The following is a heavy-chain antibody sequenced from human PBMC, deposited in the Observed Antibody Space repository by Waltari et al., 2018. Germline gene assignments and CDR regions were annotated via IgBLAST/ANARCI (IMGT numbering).Heavy chain of an antibody. Sequence: QAQLQQWGAGLLKPSETLSLTCAFYGGSFRGYYWSWIRQPPGKGLEWIGEINHSGSTNYNPSLKSRVTISVDTSKNQFSLKLSSVTAADTAVYYCARRRYYDSSGCDYWGQGTLVTVSS. CDR3: ARRRYYDSSGCDY. D-gene: IGHD3-22*01. J-gene: IGHJ4*02. CDR2: INHSGST. V-gene: IGHV4-34*01. CDR1: GGSFRGYY.